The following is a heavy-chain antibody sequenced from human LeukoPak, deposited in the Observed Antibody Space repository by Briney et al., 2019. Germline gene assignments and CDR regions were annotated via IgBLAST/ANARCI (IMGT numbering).Heavy chain of an antibody. J-gene: IGHJ4*02. Sequence: GGSLRLSCAASGFTFSSYAMSWVRQAPGKGLEWVSAISGSGGSTYYADSVKGRFTISRDNSKNTLYLQMNSLRAEDTAVYYCAKGGGYSYGYDVDYWGQGTLVTVSS. CDR2: ISGSGGST. D-gene: IGHD5-18*01. V-gene: IGHV3-23*01. CDR3: AKGGGYSYGYDVDY. CDR1: GFTFSSYA.